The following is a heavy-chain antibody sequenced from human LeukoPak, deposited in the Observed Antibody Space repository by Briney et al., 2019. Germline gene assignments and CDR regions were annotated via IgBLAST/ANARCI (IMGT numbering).Heavy chain of an antibody. V-gene: IGHV1-8*02. J-gene: IGHJ3*02. Sequence: ASVKVSCKASGYTFTGYYMHWVRQAPGQGLEWMGWMNPNSGNTGYAQKFQGRVTMTRNTSISTAYMELSSLRSEDTAVYYCARGLSDCSSTSCYSTAFDIWGQGTMVTVSS. CDR2: MNPNSGNT. CDR1: GYTFTGYY. D-gene: IGHD2-2*01. CDR3: ARGLSDCSSTSCYSTAFDI.